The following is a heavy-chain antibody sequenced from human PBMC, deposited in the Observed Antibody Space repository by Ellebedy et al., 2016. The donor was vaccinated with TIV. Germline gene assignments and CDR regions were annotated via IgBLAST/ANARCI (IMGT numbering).Heavy chain of an antibody. D-gene: IGHD3-9*01. J-gene: IGHJ6*02. CDR2: ITSSGSTI. V-gene: IGHV3-11*01. CDR3: GRAREPGYFAYYYYGMDV. Sequence: GESLEISCAGSGFTVSDYFMSWVRQAPGKGLEWVSYITSSGSTIYYADSVKGRFTVARDNAKNSLYLQMNSLRGDDTAVYYCGRAREPGYFAYYYYGMDVWGQGTTVTVSS. CDR1: GFTVSDYF.